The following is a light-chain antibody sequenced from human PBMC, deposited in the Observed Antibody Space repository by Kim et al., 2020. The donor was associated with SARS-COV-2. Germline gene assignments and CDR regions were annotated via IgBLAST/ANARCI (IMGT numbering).Light chain of an antibody. Sequence: DTQMTQSPSSLSASIGDRVTITCRASQNIGNYLNWYQQKPGKAPNLLIYAASYLQTGVPSRFSGSGSGTDFTLTISNLQPEDFATYYCQQHYNIPRTFVGGTKVDIK. CDR2: AAS. V-gene: IGKV1-39*01. CDR1: QNIGNY. CDR3: QQHYNIPRT. J-gene: IGKJ4*01.